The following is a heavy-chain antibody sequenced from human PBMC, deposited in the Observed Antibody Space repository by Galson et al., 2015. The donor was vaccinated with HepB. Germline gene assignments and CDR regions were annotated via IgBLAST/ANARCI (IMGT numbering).Heavy chain of an antibody. D-gene: IGHD3-22*01. CDR2: INPNSGGT. V-gene: IGHV1-2*02. J-gene: IGHJ4*02. CDR1: GYTFTGNY. Sequence: SVKVSCKASGYTFTGNYMHWVRQAPGQGLEWMGWINPNSGGTNYAQKFQGRVTMTRDTSISTAYMELSRLRSDDTAVYYCARAERTYYYDSSGYRNPRPSPIDYWGQGTLVTVSS. CDR3: ARAERTYYYDSSGYRNPRPSPIDY.